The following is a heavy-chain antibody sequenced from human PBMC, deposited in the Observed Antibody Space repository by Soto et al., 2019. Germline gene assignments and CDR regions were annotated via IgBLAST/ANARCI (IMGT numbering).Heavy chain of an antibody. CDR3: ARDRVMTFGEIIVVGTNLDV. D-gene: IGHD3-16*02. Sequence: EVQLVESGGGLVKPGGSLRLSCAASGFTFSSHSMNWVRQAPGKGLEWVSSISSTSSYIYYADSVKGRFTISRDKAKNSLYLQMNSLRVEDTALYYCARDRVMTFGEIIVVGTNLDVWGQGTTVTVSS. V-gene: IGHV3-21*01. CDR2: ISSTSSYI. J-gene: IGHJ6*02. CDR1: GFTFSSHS.